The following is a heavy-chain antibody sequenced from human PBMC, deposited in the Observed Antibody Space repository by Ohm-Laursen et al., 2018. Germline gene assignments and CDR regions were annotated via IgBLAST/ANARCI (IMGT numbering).Heavy chain of an antibody. CDR3: ARDGLGTRGYFHH. CDR1: GGTFSSYA. V-gene: IGHV1-69*13. Sequence: SVKVSCKVSGGTFSSYAISWVRQAPGQGLEWMGGIIPIFGTANYAQKFQGRVTITADESTSTAYMDLSSLRSEDTAIYYCARDGLGTRGYFHHWGQGSLVTVSS. D-gene: IGHD3-10*01. CDR2: IIPIFGTA. J-gene: IGHJ1*01.